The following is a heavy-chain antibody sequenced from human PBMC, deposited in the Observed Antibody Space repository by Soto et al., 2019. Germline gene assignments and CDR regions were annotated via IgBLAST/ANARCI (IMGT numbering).Heavy chain of an antibody. J-gene: IGHJ4*02. CDR2: IYTSGST. CDR1: GGAISSYY. D-gene: IGHD2-2*01. V-gene: IGHV4-4*07. CDR3: ARACSSNSCYDVFDY. Sequence: AETLSLTCTVSGGAISSYYWIWSGQPSGKGLEWIGRIYTSGSTNYNPSLKSRVTMSVDTSKNQFSLKLSSVTAADTAVYYCARACSSNSCYDVFDYWGQGTLVTVSS.